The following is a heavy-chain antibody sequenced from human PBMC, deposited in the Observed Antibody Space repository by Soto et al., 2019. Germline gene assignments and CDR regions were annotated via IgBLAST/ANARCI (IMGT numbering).Heavy chain of an antibody. CDR2: IIPIFGTA. CDR3: AREMELGYCTNGVCSGFDY. Sequence: QVQLVQSGAEVKKPGSSVKVSCKASGGTFSSYAISWVRQAPGQGLEWMGGIIPIFGTANYAQKFQGRVTLTADESTSPAYMELSSLRSEDTAVYYCAREMELGYCTNGVCSGFDYWGQGTLVTVSS. CDR1: GGTFSSYA. V-gene: IGHV1-69*12. J-gene: IGHJ4*02. D-gene: IGHD2-8*01.